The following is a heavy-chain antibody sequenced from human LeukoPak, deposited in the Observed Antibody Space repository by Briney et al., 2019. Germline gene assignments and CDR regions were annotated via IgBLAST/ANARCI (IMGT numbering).Heavy chain of an antibody. V-gene: IGHV4-30-2*01. CDR3: AREPRDEGSLDY. J-gene: IGHJ4*02. CDR1: GGSISSGGYY. CDR2: IYHSGST. Sequence: PSQTLSLTCTVSGGSISSGGYYWSWIRQPPGKGLEWIGYIYHSGSTYYNPSLKSRVTISVDRSKNQFSLKLSSVTAADTAVYYCAREPRDEGSLDYWGQGTLVTVSS.